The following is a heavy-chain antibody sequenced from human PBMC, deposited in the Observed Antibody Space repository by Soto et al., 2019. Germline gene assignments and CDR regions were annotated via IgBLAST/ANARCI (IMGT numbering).Heavy chain of an antibody. CDR3: ARREIQGPIDY. Sequence: QVQLQESGPGLVKPSDTLSLTCAVSGYSISSSNWWGWIRQPPGKGLEWIGYIYYSGTTYYNPSRKSRVTMSVDTSTNQSSLKLTSVTAVDTAVYYCARREIQGPIDYWGQGTLVTVSS. J-gene: IGHJ4*02. D-gene: IGHD1-26*01. CDR1: GYSISSSNW. CDR2: IYYSGTT. V-gene: IGHV4-28*01.